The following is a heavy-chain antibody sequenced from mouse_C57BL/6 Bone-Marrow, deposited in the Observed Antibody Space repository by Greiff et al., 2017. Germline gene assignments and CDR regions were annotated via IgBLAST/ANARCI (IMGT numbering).Heavy chain of an antibody. Sequence: EVQLVESGGGLVQSGRSLRLSCATSGFTFSDFYMEWVRQAPGKGLEWIAASRNKANDYTTEYSASVKGRFIVSRDTSQSILYLQMNALRAEDTAIYYCARDAGGYDGFAYWGQGTLVTVSA. D-gene: IGHD2-2*01. CDR2: SRNKANDYTT. J-gene: IGHJ3*01. CDR3: ARDAGGYDGFAY. V-gene: IGHV7-1*01. CDR1: GFTFSDFY.